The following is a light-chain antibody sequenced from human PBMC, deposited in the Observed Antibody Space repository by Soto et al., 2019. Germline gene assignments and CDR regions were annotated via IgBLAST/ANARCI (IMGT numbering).Light chain of an antibody. V-gene: IGLV1-44*01. CDR3: ASWDDSLNGWV. CDR1: SSNIGRNT. J-gene: IGLJ3*02. Sequence: QAVVTQPPSASGTPGQRVTISCSGSSSNIGRNTVDWYQQLPGTAPKVLIYSNNQRPSGVPDRFSGSKSGTSASLAISGLQSEDEADYYCASWDDSLNGWVFGGGTKLTVL. CDR2: SNN.